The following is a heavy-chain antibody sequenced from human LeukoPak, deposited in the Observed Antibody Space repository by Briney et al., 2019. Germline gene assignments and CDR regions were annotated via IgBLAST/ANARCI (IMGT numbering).Heavy chain of an antibody. J-gene: IGHJ4*02. Sequence: ASVKLSCTTSRHTFCGYYFYWGREGPGQGLEWMGIIKHNGGSTTYSRKFQDRIILTRDTSTYTLYMDLSNLGSEDTAIYYCATGEAATTTGYFDFWGRGALATVSS. CDR3: ATGEAATTTGYFDF. V-gene: IGHV1-46*01. CDR1: RHTFCGYY. CDR2: IKHNGGST. D-gene: IGHD4-17*01.